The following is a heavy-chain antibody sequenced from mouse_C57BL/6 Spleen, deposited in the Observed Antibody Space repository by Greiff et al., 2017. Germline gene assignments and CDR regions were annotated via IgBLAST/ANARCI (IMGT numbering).Heavy chain of an antibody. V-gene: IGHV1-64*01. CDR2: IHPNSGST. D-gene: IGHD1-1*01. CDR1: GYTFTSYW. CDR3: ARGVATKLGRGYAMDY. J-gene: IGHJ4*01. Sequence: QVQLQQPGAELVKPGASVKLSCKASGYTFTSYWMHWVKQRPGQGLEWIGMIHPNSGSTNYNEKFKSKATLTVDKSSSTAYMQLSSLTSEDSAVYYCARGVATKLGRGYAMDYWGQGTSVTVSS.